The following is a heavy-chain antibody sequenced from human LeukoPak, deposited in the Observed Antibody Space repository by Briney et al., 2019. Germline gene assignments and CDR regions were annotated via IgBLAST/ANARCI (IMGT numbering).Heavy chain of an antibody. D-gene: IGHD4-17*01. J-gene: IGHJ4*02. CDR3: ARVRHTDDYGDHEDY. Sequence: SETLSLTCTVSGGSISSGGYYWSWIRQHPGKGLEWIGYIYYSGSTYYNPSLKSRVTISVDTSKNQFSLKLSSVTAADTAVYYCARVRHTDDYGDHEDYWGQGTLVAVSS. CDR1: GGSISSGGYY. V-gene: IGHV4-31*03. CDR2: IYYSGST.